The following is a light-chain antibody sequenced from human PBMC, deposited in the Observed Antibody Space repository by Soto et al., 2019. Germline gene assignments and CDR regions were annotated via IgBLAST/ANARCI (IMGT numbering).Light chain of an antibody. CDR1: QSVSSY. CDR3: QQYGSSPWT. J-gene: IGKJ1*01. CDR2: DAS. V-gene: IGKV3-20*01. Sequence: IVLTQSAATLSLSPGERATLSCRASQSVSSYLAWYQQKPGQGPRLLIYDASIRATGIPDRFSGSGSGTGFTLTISRLEPEDFAVYHCQQYGSSPWTFGQGTKVDIK.